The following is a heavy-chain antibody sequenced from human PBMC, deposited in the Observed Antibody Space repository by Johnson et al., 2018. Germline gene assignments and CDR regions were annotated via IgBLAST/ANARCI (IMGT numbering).Heavy chain of an antibody. Sequence: VQLVESGGGLVKPGGSXRLSCEASRITFSNYTMNWVRQAPGKGLEWVSAISGSGGSTYYADSVKGRFTISRDTSKNTLYLQMNSLRAEDTAVYYCAKDLAPDCTNGVCYTFIDAFDIWGQGTMVTVSS. J-gene: IGHJ3*02. D-gene: IGHD2-8*01. CDR2: ISGSGGST. V-gene: IGHV3-23*04. CDR3: AKDLAPDCTNGVCYTFIDAFDI. CDR1: RITFSNYT.